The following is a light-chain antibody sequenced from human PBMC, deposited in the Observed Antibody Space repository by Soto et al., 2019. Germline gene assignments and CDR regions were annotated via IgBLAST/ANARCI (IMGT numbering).Light chain of an antibody. CDR3: QSYDTSLSASYV. V-gene: IGLV1-40*01. Sequence: QSLLTQPPSVSEAPGQRVTISCSWSLSNIGAGYDVHWYQRLPGKDPKLLIYGNPNRPSGVPDRFAGSKSRTSASLAITGLQAEDEADYYCQSYDTSLSASYVFGGGTKVTVL. J-gene: IGLJ1*01. CDR1: LSNIGAGYD. CDR2: GNP.